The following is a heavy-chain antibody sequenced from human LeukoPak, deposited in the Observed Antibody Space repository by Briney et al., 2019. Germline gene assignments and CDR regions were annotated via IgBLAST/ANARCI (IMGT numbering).Heavy chain of an antibody. D-gene: IGHD3-3*01. CDR1: GGSISTYY. CDR3: AKGGLRGGGITIFGVVHTPLGYFDY. V-gene: IGHV4-59*12. J-gene: IGHJ4*02. CDR2: IYYSGSS. Sequence: SETLSLTCTVSGGSISTYYWSWIRQPPGKGLEWIGYIYYSGSSNYNPSLMSRATLSVDTSKNQFSLRLNSMTATDTAVYYCAKGGLRGGGITIFGVVHTPLGYFDYWGQGTLVTVSS.